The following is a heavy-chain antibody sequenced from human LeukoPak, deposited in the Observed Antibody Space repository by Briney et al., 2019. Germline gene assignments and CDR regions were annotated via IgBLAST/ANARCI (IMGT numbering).Heavy chain of an antibody. CDR2: ISAYNGNT. CDR3: ARDGGLWFGELLQYCFDY. CDR1: GYTFTSYG. J-gene: IGHJ4*02. V-gene: IGHV1-18*04. Sequence: ASVKVSCKASGYTFTSYGICWVRQAPGQGLEWMGCISAYNGNTNYAQKLQGRVTMTTDTSTSTAYMELRSLRSDDTAVYYCARDGGLWFGELLQYCFDYWGQGTLVTVSS. D-gene: IGHD3-10*01.